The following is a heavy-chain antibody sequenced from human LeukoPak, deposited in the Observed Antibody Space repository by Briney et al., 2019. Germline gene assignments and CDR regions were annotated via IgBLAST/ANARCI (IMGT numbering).Heavy chain of an antibody. D-gene: IGHD3-22*01. CDR1: GFRLDAFG. CDR2: IEWNGGRR. Sequence: TGGSLRLSCAASGFRLDAFGMSWVRQVPGKGLGWDSGIEWNGGRREYADSVRGRFTISRDNAKNSLYLQMKNLRAEDTALYYCASVPDDASGNSRYYFKTWGQGTLVTVSS. V-gene: IGHV3-20*04. J-gene: IGHJ4*02. CDR3: ASVPDDASGNSRYYFKT.